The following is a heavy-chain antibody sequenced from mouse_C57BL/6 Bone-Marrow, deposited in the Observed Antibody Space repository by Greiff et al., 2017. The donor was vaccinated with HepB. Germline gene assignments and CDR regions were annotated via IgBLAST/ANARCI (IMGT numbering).Heavy chain of an antibody. J-gene: IGHJ1*03. D-gene: IGHD2-2*01. CDR2: INSDGGST. Sequence: DVKLVESGGGLVQPGESLKLSCESNEYEFPSHDMSWVRKTPEKRLELVAAINSDGGSTYYPDTMERRFIISRDNTKKTLYLQMSSLRSEDTALYYCARTRLRLYWYFDVWGTGTTVTVSS. CDR1: EYEFPSHD. CDR3: ARTRLRLYWYFDV. V-gene: IGHV5-2*01.